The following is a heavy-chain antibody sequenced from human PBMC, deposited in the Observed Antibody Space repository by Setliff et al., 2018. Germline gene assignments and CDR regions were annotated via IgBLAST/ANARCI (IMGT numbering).Heavy chain of an antibody. J-gene: IGHJ4*02. D-gene: IGHD3-10*01. CDR2: IYPSDSDT. Sequence: GESLKISCKGSGYDFTYYWIAWVRQMPGKGLEWMGIIYPSDSDTKYSPSFQGQVTISADKSNNTAYLQLKSLRASDTAIYFCARAGSGIGGDLDYWGQGTLVTVSS. V-gene: IGHV5-51*01. CDR3: ARAGSGIGGDLDY. CDR1: GYDFTYYW.